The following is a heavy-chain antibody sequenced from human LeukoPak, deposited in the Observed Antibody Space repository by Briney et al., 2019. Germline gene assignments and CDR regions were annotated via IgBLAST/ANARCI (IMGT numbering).Heavy chain of an antibody. V-gene: IGHV4-59*08. D-gene: IGHD4-11*01. CDR1: GGSIGSYY. Sequence: SETLSLTCTVSGGSIGSYYWSWIRQPPGKGLEWIGHIYHSGSTNYNPSLKSRVTISVDMSKNQFSLKLNSVTAADTAVYYCARQGPLTTAVTTRTNPFDYWGQGTLVTVSS. J-gene: IGHJ4*02. CDR3: ARQGPLTTAVTTRTNPFDY. CDR2: IYHSGST.